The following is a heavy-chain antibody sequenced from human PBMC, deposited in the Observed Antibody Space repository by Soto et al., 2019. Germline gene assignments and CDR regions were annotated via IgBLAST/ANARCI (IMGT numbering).Heavy chain of an antibody. CDR2: IIPILGIT. D-gene: IGHD5-12*01. CDR1: GGSFSSYT. CDR3: ARARSSAYAYGRSYYYYGLDA. J-gene: IGHJ6*02. Sequence: QVQLVQSGAEVKKPGSSVKVSCKASGGSFSSYTICWVRQAPGQGLEWMGRIIPILGITNYAEKFQGRVTITADKSTSTAYIELSSLRSEDTAVYYCARARSSAYAYGRSYYYYGLDAWGQGTTVTVSS. V-gene: IGHV1-69*02.